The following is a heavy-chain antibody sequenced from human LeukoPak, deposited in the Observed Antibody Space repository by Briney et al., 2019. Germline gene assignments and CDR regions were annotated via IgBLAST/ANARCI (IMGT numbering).Heavy chain of an antibody. CDR3: AGEMATNGGGWFDP. Sequence: GASVKVSCKASGYTFTGYYMHWVRQAPGQGLEWMGWINPNSGGTNYAQKFQGRVTMTRDTSISTAYMELSRLRSDDTAVYYCAGEMATNGGGWFDPWGQGTLVTVSS. CDR2: INPNSGGT. V-gene: IGHV1-2*02. D-gene: IGHD5-24*01. CDR1: GYTFTGYY. J-gene: IGHJ5*02.